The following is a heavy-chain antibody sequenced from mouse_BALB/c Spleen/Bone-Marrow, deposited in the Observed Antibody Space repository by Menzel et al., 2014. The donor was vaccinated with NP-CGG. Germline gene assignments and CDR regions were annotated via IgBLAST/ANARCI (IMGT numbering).Heavy chain of an antibody. D-gene: IGHD1-1*01. CDR3: ASYYGSSYDYFDY. V-gene: IGHV14-1*02. CDR2: IDPENGNT. J-gene: IGHJ2*01. Sequence: EVQLQQSGAELVRPGALVKLSCKASGFNIKDYYMHWVKQRPEQGLEWIGWIDPENGNTIYDPKFQGKVSITADTSSNTAYLQLSSLTSEDTAVYYCASYYGSSYDYFDYWGQGTTLTVSS. CDR1: GFNIKDYY.